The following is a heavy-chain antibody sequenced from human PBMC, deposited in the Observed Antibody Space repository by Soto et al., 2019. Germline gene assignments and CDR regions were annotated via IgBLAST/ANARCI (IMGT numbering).Heavy chain of an antibody. CDR3: ARESEDLTSNFDY. CDR2: ISSTTNYI. Sequence: EVQLVESGGGLVKPGGSLRLSCAASGFTFTRYSMNWVRQAPGKGFGWVSSISSTTNYIYYGDSMKGRFTSSRDNAKNSLYLEMNSLRAEDTAVYYCARESEDLTSNFDYWGQGTLVTVSS. J-gene: IGHJ4*02. V-gene: IGHV3-21*06. CDR1: GFTFTRYS.